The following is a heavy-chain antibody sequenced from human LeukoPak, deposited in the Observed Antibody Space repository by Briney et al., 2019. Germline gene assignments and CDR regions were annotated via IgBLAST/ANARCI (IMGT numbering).Heavy chain of an antibody. V-gene: IGHV3-48*03. D-gene: IGHD2-2*01. CDR3: ARDKVVVVPAAIFDY. CDR2: ISSSGSTI. J-gene: IGHJ4*02. Sequence: GGSLRLSCAASGFTFSSYEMNWVRQAPGKGLEWVSYISSSGSTIYHADSVKGRFTISRDNAKNSLYLQMNSLRAEDTAVYYCARDKVVVVPAAIFDYWGQGTLVTVSS. CDR1: GFTFSSYE.